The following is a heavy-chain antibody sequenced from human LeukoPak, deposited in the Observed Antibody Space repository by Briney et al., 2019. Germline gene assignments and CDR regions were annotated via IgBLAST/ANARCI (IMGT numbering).Heavy chain of an antibody. D-gene: IGHD6-13*01. Sequence: AESLKISCEGSGYSFTSYWIGWVRQMPGKGLEWMGIIYPGDSDTKYSPSFQGQVTITADKSISTAYLQWSSLKASDTAMYYCARRVAAAGRCFDYCGQGKLGTVSS. CDR1: GYSFTSYW. V-gene: IGHV5-51*01. CDR3: ARRVAAAGRCFDY. CDR2: IYPGDSDT. J-gene: IGHJ4*02.